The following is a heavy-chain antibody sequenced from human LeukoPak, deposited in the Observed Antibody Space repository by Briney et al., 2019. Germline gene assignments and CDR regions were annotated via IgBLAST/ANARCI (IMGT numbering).Heavy chain of an antibody. J-gene: IGHJ4*02. CDR1: GFTFSSYG. Sequence: GGSLRLSCAASGFTFSSYGMHWVRQAPGKGLEWVAVISYDGNNKYYADSVKGRFTISRDNSKNTLYLQMNSLRAEDTAVYYCAKVQQREEDYFDYWGQGTLVTVSS. CDR2: ISYDGNNK. D-gene: IGHD5-18*01. CDR3: AKVQQREEDYFDY. V-gene: IGHV3-30*18.